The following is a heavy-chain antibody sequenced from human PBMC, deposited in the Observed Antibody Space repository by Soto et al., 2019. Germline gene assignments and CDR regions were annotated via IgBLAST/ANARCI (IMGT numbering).Heavy chain of an antibody. Sequence: QVQLVQSGAEVKTSGASVKVSCKASRYTFISYDINWVRQATGQGLEWMGWMNPNSGNTGYAEKFQGRITMTRNTSINIAYMELSSLRSEDTAVYYCARGQEVWWNAGPLGLHGLDVWGQGTTVTVSS. V-gene: IGHV1-8*01. J-gene: IGHJ6*02. CDR2: MNPNSGNT. CDR1: RYTFISYD. CDR3: ARGQEVWWNAGPLGLHGLDV. D-gene: IGHD3-16*01.